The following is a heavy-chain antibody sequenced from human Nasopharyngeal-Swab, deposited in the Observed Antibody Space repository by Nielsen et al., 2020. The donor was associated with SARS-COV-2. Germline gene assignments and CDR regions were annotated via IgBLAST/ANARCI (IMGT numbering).Heavy chain of an antibody. V-gene: IGHV4-59*01. CDR3: ARWFPRYYYYGMDV. CDR2: IYYSGST. J-gene: IGHJ6*02. Sequence: ETLSLTCTVSGGSISSYYWSWIRQPPGKGLEWIGYIYYSGSTNYNPSLKSRVTISVDTSKNQFSLKLSSVTAADTAVYYCARWFPRYYYYGMDVWGQGTTVTVSS. CDR1: GGSISSYY. D-gene: IGHD3-10*01.